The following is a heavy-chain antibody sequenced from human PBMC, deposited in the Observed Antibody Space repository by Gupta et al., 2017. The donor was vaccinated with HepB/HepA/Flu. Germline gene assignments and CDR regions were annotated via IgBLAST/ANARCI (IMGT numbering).Heavy chain of an antibody. Sequence: EVQLVESGGGLVQPGGSLRLSCAASGFTFSDHYLDWVRQAPGKGLEWVGRTRNKANSYTTEYAASVKGRFTISRDDSKNSLYLQMNSLKTEDTAVYYCARIRQGGSGYDWGQGTLVTVSS. V-gene: IGHV3-72*01. CDR1: GFTFSDHY. J-gene: IGHJ4*02. D-gene: IGHD3-10*01. CDR3: ARIRQGGSGYD. CDR2: TRNKANSYTT.